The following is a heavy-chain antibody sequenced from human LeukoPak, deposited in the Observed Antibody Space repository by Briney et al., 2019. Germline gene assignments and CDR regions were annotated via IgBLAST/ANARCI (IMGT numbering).Heavy chain of an antibody. Sequence: GRSLRLSCVGSGFTFRKYGMHWVRQAPGKGLEWVAVTSFDGSSKYHTDSVKGRYTISRDNSKNTVYLQMNSLRPEDTAIYYCAKDRGFEFASGSSELESWGQGTLVTVSS. J-gene: IGHJ5*01. D-gene: IGHD3-10*01. V-gene: IGHV3-30*18. CDR2: TSFDGSSK. CDR3: AKDRGFEFASGSSELES. CDR1: GFTFRKYG.